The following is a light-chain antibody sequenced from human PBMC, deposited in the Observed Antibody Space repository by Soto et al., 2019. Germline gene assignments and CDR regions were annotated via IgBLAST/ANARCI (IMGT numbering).Light chain of an antibody. CDR3: SSYTSSSTRV. J-gene: IGLJ1*01. Sequence: QSVLTQPASVSGSPVQSITISCTGTSSDVGGYKYVSWYQQHPGKAPKLMIYDIRNRPSGVSNRFSGSKSGNTASLTISGLQAEDEADYYCSSYTSSSTRVFGTGTKLTVL. V-gene: IGLV2-14*03. CDR2: DIR. CDR1: SSDVGGYKY.